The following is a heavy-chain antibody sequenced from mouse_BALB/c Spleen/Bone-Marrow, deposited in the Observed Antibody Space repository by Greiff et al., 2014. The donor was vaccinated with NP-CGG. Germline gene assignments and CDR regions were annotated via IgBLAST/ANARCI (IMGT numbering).Heavy chain of an antibody. J-gene: IGHJ3*01. Sequence: EVKLMESGGGLVKPGGSLKLSCAASGFTFSSYAMSWVRQTPEKRLEWVATISSGGSHTYYPDSVKGRFTISRDNAKNTLYLQMSSLRSEDTAMYYCARKSYYDYDGRPWFAYWGQGTLVTVSA. D-gene: IGHD2-4*01. CDR1: GFTFSSYA. V-gene: IGHV5-9-3*01. CDR3: ARKSYYDYDGRPWFAY. CDR2: ISSGGSHT.